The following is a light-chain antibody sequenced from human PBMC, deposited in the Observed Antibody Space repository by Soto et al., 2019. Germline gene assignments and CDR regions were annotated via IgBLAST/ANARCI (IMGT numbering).Light chain of an antibody. Sequence: EIVLTQSPGTLSLSPGERATLSCRASQSVSSSYLAWYQQKPGQAPRLLIYGGSSRATGIPDRFSGSGSGTDFTLTIRRLEPEDFGVYYCQQYGSSPVTFGQGTKLEIK. CDR2: GGS. CDR1: QSVSSSY. J-gene: IGKJ2*01. V-gene: IGKV3-20*01. CDR3: QQYGSSPVT.